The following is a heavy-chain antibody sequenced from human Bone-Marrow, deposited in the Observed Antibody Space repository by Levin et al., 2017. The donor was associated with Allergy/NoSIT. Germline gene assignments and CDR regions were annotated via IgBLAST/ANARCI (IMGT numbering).Heavy chain of an antibody. CDR2: FSYSGST. CDR1: GGSISTYY. CDR3: AREEDSYGYNY. J-gene: IGHJ4*02. Sequence: SQTLSLTCTVSGGSISTYYWSWIRQPPGKGLEWIGYFSYSGSTNYNPSLKSRVTIVVDTSKNQFSLKLSSVTAADTAVYYCAREEDSYGYNYWGQGTLVTVSS. D-gene: IGHD5-18*01. V-gene: IGHV4-59*01.